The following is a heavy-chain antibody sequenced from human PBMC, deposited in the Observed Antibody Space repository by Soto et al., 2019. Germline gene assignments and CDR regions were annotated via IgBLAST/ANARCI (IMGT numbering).Heavy chain of an antibody. CDR3: AKDPRGSYYDSSGYFDY. D-gene: IGHD3-22*01. CDR2: ISGSGGST. Sequence: EVQLLESGGGLVQPGGSLRLSCAASGFSFSSYAMSWVRQAPGQGLEWVSAISGSGGSTYYADSVKGRFTISRDNSKNTLYLQMSSLRAEDTAVYYCAKDPRGSYYDSSGYFDYWGQGTLVTVSS. J-gene: IGHJ4*02. V-gene: IGHV3-23*01. CDR1: GFSFSSYA.